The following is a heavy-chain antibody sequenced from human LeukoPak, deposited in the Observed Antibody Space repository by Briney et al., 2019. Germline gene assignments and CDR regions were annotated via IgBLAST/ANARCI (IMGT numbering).Heavy chain of an antibody. CDR2: IYYSGST. V-gene: IGHV4-39*01. CDR1: GGSISSSSYY. D-gene: IGHD4-17*01. Sequence: SETLSLTCTVSGGSISSSSYYWGWIRQPPGKGLEWIGSIYYSGSTYYNPSLKSRVTISVDTSKNQFSLKLSSVTAADTAVYYCARLPGDYGMYFDYWGQGTLVTVSS. J-gene: IGHJ4*02. CDR3: ARLPGDYGMYFDY.